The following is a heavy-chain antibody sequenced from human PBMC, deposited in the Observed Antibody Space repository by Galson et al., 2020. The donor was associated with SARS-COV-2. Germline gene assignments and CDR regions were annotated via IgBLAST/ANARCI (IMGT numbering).Heavy chain of an antibody. J-gene: IGHJ4*01. CDR2: ISSNGDTT. CDR1: GFTFNTYA. Sequence: GESLKISCAGSGFTFNTYAMHWVRQAPGKGLEVVSSISSNGDTTYYADSVKGRFSISRDNSKNTMYLQMGSLRTEDMGVYYCARGRGYLNTGDYPVYFDIWGHGTLVTVSS. V-gene: IGHV3-64*02. CDR3: ARGRGYLNTGDYPVYFDI. D-gene: IGHD4-17*01.